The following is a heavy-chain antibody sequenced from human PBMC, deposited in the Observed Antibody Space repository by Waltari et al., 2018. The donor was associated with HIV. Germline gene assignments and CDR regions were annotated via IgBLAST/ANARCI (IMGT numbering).Heavy chain of an antibody. CDR1: GFSLSTSGVG. CDR3: AHEDVDENYNDAFDI. V-gene: IGHV2-5*02. D-gene: IGHD3-10*01. CDR2: IYWDDDK. J-gene: IGHJ3*02. Sequence: QITLKESGPTLVKPTQTLTLTCTFSGFSLSTSGVGVGWIRQPPGKALEWLALIYWDDDKRYSPSLKSRLTITKDTSKNQVVLTMTNMDPVDTATYYCAHEDVDENYNDAFDIWGQGTMVTVSS.